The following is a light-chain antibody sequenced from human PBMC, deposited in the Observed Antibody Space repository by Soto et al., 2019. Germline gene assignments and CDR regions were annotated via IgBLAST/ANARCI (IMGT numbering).Light chain of an antibody. Sequence: EMLLTQSPGTLSLSAGERATLSCRASQSVSSSYLAWYQEKVGQAPRLLIYGTSNRATGVPDRFSGSGSGTDFTLTISRLEPEDFALYYCQQYISSPYNFGQGTKVDIK. CDR1: QSVSSSY. CDR2: GTS. V-gene: IGKV3-20*01. CDR3: QQYISSPYN. J-gene: IGKJ2*01.